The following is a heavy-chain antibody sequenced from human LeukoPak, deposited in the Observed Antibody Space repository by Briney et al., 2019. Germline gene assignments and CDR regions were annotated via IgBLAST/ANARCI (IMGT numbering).Heavy chain of an antibody. CDR3: ARVAYYYDSAGTSLKFFSGMDV. D-gene: IGHD3-22*01. J-gene: IGHJ6*04. Sequence: GASVKVSCKTSGYTFTNNGVSWVRQAPGQGLEWMGWISAYNGYTNYAQKFQGRVTMTRDTSISTAYMELSSLRSEDTAVYYCARVAYYYDSAGTSLKFFSGMDVWGKGTTVTVSS. CDR1: GYTFTNNG. CDR2: ISAYNGYT. V-gene: IGHV1-18*01.